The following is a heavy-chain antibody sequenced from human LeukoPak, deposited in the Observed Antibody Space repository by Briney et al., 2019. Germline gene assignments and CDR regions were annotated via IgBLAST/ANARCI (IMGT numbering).Heavy chain of an antibody. J-gene: IGHJ4*02. CDR1: GFTFSNYA. CDR2: ISGSGGST. D-gene: IGHD6-13*01. Sequence: PGGSLRLYCPAFGFTFSNYAMTWVRQAPGKGLEWVSAISGSGGSTYYADSVKGRFTISRDNSKNTLYLQMNSLRAEDTAVYYCAKDRASPGSGWYGGIDYWAQGTLVTVSS. V-gene: IGHV3-23*01. CDR3: AKDRASPGSGWYGGIDY.